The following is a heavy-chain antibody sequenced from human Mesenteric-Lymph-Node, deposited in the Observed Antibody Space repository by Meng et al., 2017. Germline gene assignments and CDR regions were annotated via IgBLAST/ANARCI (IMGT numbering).Heavy chain of an antibody. D-gene: IGHD6-19*01. CDR2: IYHSGST. V-gene: IGHV4-4*02. Sequence: QVPLQDSGPGLVKPSGPLSLTCAVSGGSISSSNWWSWVRQPPGKGLEWIGEIYHSGSTNYNPSLKSRVTISVDKSKNQFSLKLSSVTAADTAVYYCASFPPPGKQWLVTDYWGQGTLVTVSS. CDR1: GGSISSSNW. CDR3: ASFPPPGKQWLVTDY. J-gene: IGHJ4*02.